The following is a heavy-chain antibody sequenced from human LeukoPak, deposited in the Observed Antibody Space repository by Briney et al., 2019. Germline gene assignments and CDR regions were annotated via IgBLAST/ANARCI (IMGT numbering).Heavy chain of an antibody. Sequence: PSETLSLTCTVSGGSISSYYWSWIRQPPGKGLEWIGCIYYSGSTNYNPSLKSRVTISVDTSKNQFSLKLSSVTAADTAVDYWVGVGYYDSSGYDVYGYWGQGTLVTVSS. CDR2: IYYSGST. D-gene: IGHD3-22*01. CDR3: VGVGYYDSSGYDVYGY. J-gene: IGHJ4*02. CDR1: GGSISSYY. V-gene: IGHV4-59*08.